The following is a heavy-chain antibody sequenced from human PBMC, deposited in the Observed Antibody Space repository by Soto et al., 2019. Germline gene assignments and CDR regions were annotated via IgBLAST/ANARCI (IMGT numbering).Heavy chain of an antibody. V-gene: IGHV4-59*08. J-gene: IGHJ4*02. CDR3: ARHHDS. Sequence: QVQLQESGPGLVKPSETLSLTCTVSGGSISSYYWRWIRQPPGKGLEWIGYIYYSGSTNYNPSLRSRPPISVDTSKNQFTLELGSVTAADTAAYYCARHHDSWGQGTLVPVSS. CDR2: IYYSGST. CDR1: GGSISSYY.